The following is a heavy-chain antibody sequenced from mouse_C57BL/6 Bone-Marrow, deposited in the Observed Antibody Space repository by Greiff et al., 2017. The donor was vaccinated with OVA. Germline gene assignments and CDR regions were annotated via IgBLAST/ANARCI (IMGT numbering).Heavy chain of an antibody. D-gene: IGHD6-1*01. CDR1: GFTFSSYT. J-gene: IGHJ3*01. CDR2: ISGGGGNT. CDR3: ARLCPWFAY. V-gene: IGHV5-9*01. Sequence: EVKLVESGGGLVKPGGSLKLSCAASGFTFSSYTMSWVRQTPEKRLEWVATISGGGGNTYYPDSVKGRFTISRDNAKNTLYLQRSSLRAEDTALYDCARLCPWFAYWGQGTLVTVSA.